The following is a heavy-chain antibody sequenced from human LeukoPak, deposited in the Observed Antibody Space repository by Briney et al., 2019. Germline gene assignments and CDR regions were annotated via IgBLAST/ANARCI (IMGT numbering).Heavy chain of an antibody. J-gene: IGHJ6*03. D-gene: IGHD4-23*01. CDR3: ARASTVVTQIHYYYYYYMDV. CDR1: GYTFTGYY. CDR2: INPNSGGT. Sequence: GASVKVSCKASGYTFTGYYMHWVRQAPGQGLEWMGWINPNSGGTNYAQKFQGRVTMTRDTSISTAYMELSRLRSDDTAVYYCARASTVVTQIHYYYYYYMDVWGKGTTVTVSS. V-gene: IGHV1-2*02.